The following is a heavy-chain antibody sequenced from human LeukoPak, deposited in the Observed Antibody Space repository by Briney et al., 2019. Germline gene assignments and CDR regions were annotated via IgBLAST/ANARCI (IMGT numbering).Heavy chain of an antibody. D-gene: IGHD5-12*01. CDR1: GGSFSGYY. CDR3: ARVGSPRLRYYYYYYMDV. CDR2: INHSGST. J-gene: IGHJ6*03. Sequence: SETLSLTCAVYGGSFSGYYWSWIRQPPGKGLEWIGEINHSGSTNYNPSLKSRVTISVDTSKNQFSLKLSSVTAADTAVYYCARVGSPRLRYYYYYYMDVWGKGTTVTISS. V-gene: IGHV4-34*01.